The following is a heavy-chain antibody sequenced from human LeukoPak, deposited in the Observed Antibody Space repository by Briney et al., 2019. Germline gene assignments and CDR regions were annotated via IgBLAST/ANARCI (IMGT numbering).Heavy chain of an antibody. Sequence: GGSLRPSCAVSGFTVSNNYMSWVRQAPGKGLEWVSHIYSGGDTYHADSVKGRFTISRDHSKNTVYLQTNNLRVEDTAVYYCARDTGLWWGQGTLVTVSS. CDR2: IYSGGDT. D-gene: IGHD2-21*01. J-gene: IGHJ4*02. CDR3: ARDTGLW. CDR1: GFTVSNNY. V-gene: IGHV3-53*01.